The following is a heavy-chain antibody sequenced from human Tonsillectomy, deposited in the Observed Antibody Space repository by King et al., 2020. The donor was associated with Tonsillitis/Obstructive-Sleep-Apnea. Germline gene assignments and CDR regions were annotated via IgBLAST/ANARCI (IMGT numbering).Heavy chain of an antibody. D-gene: IGHD3-16*01. CDR1: GFTISSDW. J-gene: IGHJ4*02. V-gene: IGHV3-7*01. CDR3: AREGGHGMGFDY. Sequence: VQLVESGGGLVQSGGSLRLSCAASGFTISSDWMSWVRQAPGKGLEWVSNIKQDGSEKHYVDSVKGRFTISRDNAKNSLYLQLNGLRAEDTAVYYCAREGGHGMGFDYWGQGTLVTDSS. CDR2: IKQDGSEK.